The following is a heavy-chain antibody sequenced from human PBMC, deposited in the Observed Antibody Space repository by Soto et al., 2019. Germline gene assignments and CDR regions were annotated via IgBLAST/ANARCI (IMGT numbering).Heavy chain of an antibody. D-gene: IGHD3-16*01. J-gene: IGHJ6*02. CDR1: GYRLTDNK. V-gene: IGHV1-18*04. Sequence: GTSVQVSCEHCGYRLTDNKLHWVRQAPGQGLEWMGWISPYNDYTIYAQKLQGRVTMTTDTSTRTVYLDLRSLKSDDTAVYYCARGGYYDNTWGKLSHYGLDVWGQGTSVTVSS. CDR3: ARGGYYDNTWGKLSHYGLDV. CDR2: ISPYNDYT.